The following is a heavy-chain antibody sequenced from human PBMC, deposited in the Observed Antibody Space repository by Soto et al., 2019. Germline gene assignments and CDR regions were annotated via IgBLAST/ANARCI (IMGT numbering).Heavy chain of an antibody. J-gene: IGHJ6*02. Sequence: QVQLVQSGAEVKKPGASVKVSCKASGYTFTSYGISWVRQAPGQGLEWMGWISAYNGNTNYAQKLQGRVTMTTDTSTSTAYMELRSLRSDDTAVYYCARWGAAAGTPHYYYYYGMDVWGQGTTVTVSS. CDR2: ISAYNGNT. D-gene: IGHD6-13*01. CDR3: ARWGAAAGTPHYYYYYGMDV. V-gene: IGHV1-18*01. CDR1: GYTFTSYG.